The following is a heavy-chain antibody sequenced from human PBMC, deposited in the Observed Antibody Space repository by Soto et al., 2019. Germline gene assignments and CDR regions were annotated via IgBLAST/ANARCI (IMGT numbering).Heavy chain of an antibody. CDR2: IDGDGGST. D-gene: IGHD6-13*01. CDR1: GFTFSSYW. Sequence: PGGSLRLSCAASGFTFSSYWMHWVRQVPGKGLVWVSRIDGDGGSTNYADSVKGRFTISRDNAKNTLYLQMNSLRAEDTAVYYCARDGSWRGSSWYRDYYYAMDVWGQGTTVTVSS. CDR3: ARDGSWRGSSWYRDYYYAMDV. J-gene: IGHJ6*02. V-gene: IGHV3-74*01.